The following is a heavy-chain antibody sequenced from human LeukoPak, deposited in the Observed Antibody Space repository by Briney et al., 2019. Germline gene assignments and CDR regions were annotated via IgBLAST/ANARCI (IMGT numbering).Heavy chain of an antibody. D-gene: IGHD3-22*01. CDR3: ATALSYETHFNYGQDV. J-gene: IGHJ6*02. CDR1: GHIFTRYY. CDR2: IHPSSGNT. V-gene: IGHV1-46*01. Sequence: ASVKVSCKASGHIFTRYYMQWVRQAPGQGLEWMGIIHPSSGNTNYAQKFQGGVTLIRDTSTSTVYTELSSLRSEDTAVYYCATALSYETHFNYGQDVWGQGTTVIVS.